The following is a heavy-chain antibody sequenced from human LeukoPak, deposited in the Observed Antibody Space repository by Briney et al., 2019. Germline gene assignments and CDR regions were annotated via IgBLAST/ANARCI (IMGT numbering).Heavy chain of an antibody. CDR2: INHSGST. V-gene: IGHV4-34*01. Sequence: SETLSLTCAVYGGSFSGYYWSWIRQPPGKGLEWIGEINHSGSTNYNPSLKSRVTISVDTSKNQFSLKLSSVTAADTAVYYCARDIGRHYVWGSYRPRYFDYWGQGTLVTVSS. D-gene: IGHD3-16*02. CDR1: GGSFSGYY. CDR3: ARDIGRHYVWGSYRPRYFDY. J-gene: IGHJ4*02.